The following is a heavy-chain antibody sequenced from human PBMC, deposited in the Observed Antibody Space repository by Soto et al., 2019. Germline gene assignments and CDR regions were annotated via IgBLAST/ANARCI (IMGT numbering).Heavy chain of an antibody. D-gene: IGHD1-26*01. Sequence: GGSLRISCAASSFTFSSYWMSWVRQSPGKRVESVANIKAVGSEKYYVDYVKGRFTIYRDNDKNELYLQMNSLRAEDTAVFYCAIQGSGSYYAFDIWGQGTMVTV. CDR2: IKAVGSEK. J-gene: IGHJ3*02. CDR1: SFTFSSYW. CDR3: AIQGSGSYYAFDI. V-gene: IGHV3-7*01.